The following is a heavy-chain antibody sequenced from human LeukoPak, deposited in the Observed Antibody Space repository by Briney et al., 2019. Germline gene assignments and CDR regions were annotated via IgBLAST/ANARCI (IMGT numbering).Heavy chain of an antibody. Sequence: ASVKVSCKASGGTFSSYAISWVRQAPGQGLEWMGGIIPIFGTANYAQKLQGRVTITADESTSTAYMELSSLRSEDTAVYYCARSHIVVVTAINYYYYGMDVWGQGTTVTVSS. CDR2: IIPIFGTA. J-gene: IGHJ6*02. V-gene: IGHV1-69*13. CDR1: GGTFSSYA. D-gene: IGHD2-21*02. CDR3: ARSHIVVVTAINYYYYGMDV.